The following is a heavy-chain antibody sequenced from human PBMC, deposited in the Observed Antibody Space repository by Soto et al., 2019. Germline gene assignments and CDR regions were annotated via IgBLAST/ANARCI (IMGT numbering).Heavy chain of an antibody. CDR2: INTETVNT. V-gene: IGHV1-3*04. D-gene: IGHD2-2*01. Sequence: ASVKVSCKASGYTFIDYAMHWVRQAPGQRLEWMGWINTETVNTRYSQKFQGRVTFTRDTSANTAYMEMSSLRSEDTAVYSCARGHQLLFPETFYSLGMDVWGQGTTVTVSS. J-gene: IGHJ6*02. CDR3: ARGHQLLFPETFYSLGMDV. CDR1: GYTFIDYA.